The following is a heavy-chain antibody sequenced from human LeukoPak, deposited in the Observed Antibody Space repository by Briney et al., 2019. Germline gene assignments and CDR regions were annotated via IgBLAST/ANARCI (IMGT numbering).Heavy chain of an antibody. CDR1: GFTLSNAW. CDR2: ISYDGSNK. D-gene: IGHD3-22*01. J-gene: IGHJ2*01. Sequence: GGSLRLSCAASGFTLSNAWMSWVRQAPGKGLEWVAVISYDGSNKYYADSVKGRFTISRDNSKNTLYLQMNSLRAEDTAVYYCARDRYYYDSSGYYSWYFDLWGRGTLVTVSS. CDR3: ARDRYYYDSSGYYSWYFDL. V-gene: IGHV3-30*03.